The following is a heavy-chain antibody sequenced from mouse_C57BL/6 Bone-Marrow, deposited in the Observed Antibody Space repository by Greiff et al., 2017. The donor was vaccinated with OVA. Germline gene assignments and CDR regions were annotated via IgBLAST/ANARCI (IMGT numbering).Heavy chain of an antibody. CDR1: GFTFSSYG. V-gene: IGHV5-6*02. Sequence: DVKLQESGGDLVKPGGSLKLSCAASGFTFSSYGMSWVRQTPDKRLEWVATISSGGSYTYYPESVKGRFTISRDNAKNTLYLQMSSLTSEDTAMYYCARHDYYGSRYYLDYWGQGTTLTVSS. CDR2: ISSGGSYT. D-gene: IGHD1-1*01. J-gene: IGHJ2*01. CDR3: ARHDYYGSRYYLDY.